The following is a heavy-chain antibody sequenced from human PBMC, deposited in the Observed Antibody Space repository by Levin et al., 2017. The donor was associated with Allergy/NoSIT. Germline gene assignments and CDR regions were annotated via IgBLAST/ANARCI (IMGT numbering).Heavy chain of an antibody. Sequence: ASVKVSCKASGYTFTGYYMHWVRQAPGQGLEWMGWINPNSGGTNYAQKFQGRVTMTRDTSISTAYMELSRLRSDDTAVDYCAAQGTSTTGTTLNPPRAYYYYMDVWGKGTTVTVSS. J-gene: IGHJ6*03. D-gene: IGHD1-1*01. CDR2: INPNSGGT. V-gene: IGHV1-2*02. CDR1: GYTFTGYY. CDR3: AAQGTSTTGTTLNPPRAYYYYMDV.